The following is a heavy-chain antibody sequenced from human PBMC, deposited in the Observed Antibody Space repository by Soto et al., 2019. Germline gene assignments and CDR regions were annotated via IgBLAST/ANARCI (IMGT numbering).Heavy chain of an antibody. Sequence: ASVKVSCKASGYTFTSYGISWVRQAPGQGLEWMGWISAYNGNTNYAQKLQGRVTMTTDTSTSTAYMELRSLRSDDTAVYYCARDSSGWYSFSWFDPWGQGTLVTVSS. CDR1: GYTFTSYG. V-gene: IGHV1-18*01. J-gene: IGHJ5*02. CDR3: ARDSSGWYSFSWFDP. D-gene: IGHD6-19*01. CDR2: ISAYNGNT.